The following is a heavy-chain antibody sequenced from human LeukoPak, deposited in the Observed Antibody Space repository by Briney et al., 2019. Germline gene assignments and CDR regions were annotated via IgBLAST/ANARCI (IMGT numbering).Heavy chain of an antibody. J-gene: IGHJ6*02. V-gene: IGHV4-59*01. CDR1: GGSISSYY. Sequence: ETLSLTCTVSGGSISSYYWSWIRQPPGKGLEWIGYIYYSGSTNYNPSLKSRVTISVDTSKNQFSLKLSSVTAADTAVYYCARLWFGEFTVNYYGMDVWGQGTTVTVSS. CDR3: ARLWFGEFTVNYYGMDV. D-gene: IGHD3-10*01. CDR2: IYYSGST.